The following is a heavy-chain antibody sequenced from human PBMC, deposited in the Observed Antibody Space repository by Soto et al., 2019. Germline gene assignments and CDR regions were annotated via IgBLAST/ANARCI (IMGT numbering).Heavy chain of an antibody. D-gene: IGHD5-18*01. CDR3: ARDVSGSGYSYGGGYYYYYYMDV. CDR1: GFTVSSNY. Sequence: PGGSMILSCGASGFTVSSNYMSWVRQAPGKGLEWVSVIYSGGSTYYADSVKGRFTISRDNSKNTLYLQMNSLRAEDTAVYYCARDVSGSGYSYGGGYYYYYYMDVWGKGTTVTVSS. J-gene: IGHJ6*03. CDR2: IYSGGST. V-gene: IGHV3-66*01.